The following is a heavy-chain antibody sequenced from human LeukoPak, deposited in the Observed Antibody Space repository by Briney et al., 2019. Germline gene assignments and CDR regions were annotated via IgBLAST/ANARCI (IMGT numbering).Heavy chain of an antibody. CDR1: GISFSSYW. V-gene: IGHV3-7*01. J-gene: IGHJ4*02. Sequence: GGSLRLSCAASGISFSSYWMSWVRQAPEKGLEWVANIKQDGSEKHYVDSVKGRFSISRDNAKNSLYLQMNSLRVEDTAVYYCARDALGIFGEVIPLAYWGQGTLVTVSS. CDR2: IKQDGSEK. CDR3: ARDALGIFGEVIPLAY. D-gene: IGHD3-3*01.